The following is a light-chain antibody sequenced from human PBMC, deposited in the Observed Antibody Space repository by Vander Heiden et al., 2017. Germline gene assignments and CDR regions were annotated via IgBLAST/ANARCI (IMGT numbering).Light chain of an antibody. CDR2: AAS. J-gene: IGKJ2*01. Sequence: AIQMTQSPYSLSASGGDRVTITCRASQGIRDDLGWYQQKPGKAPKLLIYAASSLQSGVPSSFSGSGFGTDFTLTISSLQPEDFATYYCLQDYSFPYTFGQGTKLEMK. CDR1: QGIRDD. CDR3: LQDYSFPYT. V-gene: IGKV1-6*01.